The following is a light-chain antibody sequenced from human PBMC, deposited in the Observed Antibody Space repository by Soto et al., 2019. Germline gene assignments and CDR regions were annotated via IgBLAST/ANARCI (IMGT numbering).Light chain of an antibody. CDR3: NSYTSRSTYV. V-gene: IGLV2-14*01. Sequence: QSALTQPASVSGSPGQSITISCTGTTSDVGNYNYVSWYQHHPGKAPKLMIYEVTNRPSGVSNRFSGSKSGNTASLTISGLQAEDEADYYCNSYTSRSTYVFGTGTKATVL. CDR1: TSDVGNYNY. CDR2: EVT. J-gene: IGLJ1*01.